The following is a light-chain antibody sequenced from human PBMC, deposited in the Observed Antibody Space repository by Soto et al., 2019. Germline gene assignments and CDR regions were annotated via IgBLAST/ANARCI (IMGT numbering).Light chain of an antibody. J-gene: IGKJ1*01. CDR1: EIISSTY. CDR3: QQYGSPPWT. Sequence: EVLLTQSPGTLSLSPGERATLSCRASEIISSTYLAWYQRKPGQAPRLLIYGASSRATGIPDRFSGSGSGTDFTLTISRLEPEDLALYYCQQYGSPPWTFGQGTKVDIK. CDR2: GAS. V-gene: IGKV3-20*01.